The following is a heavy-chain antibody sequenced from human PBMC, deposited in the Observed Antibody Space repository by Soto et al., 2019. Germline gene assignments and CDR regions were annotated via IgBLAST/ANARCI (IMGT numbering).Heavy chain of an antibody. V-gene: IGHV3-33*01. CDR3: ARANPGYSSTPVLDV. Sequence: QVQLVESGGGVAQPGRSLRLSCAASGFTFSSYGMHWVRQAPGKGLEWVAVIWYDGSNKYYADSVKGRFTISRDNSKNTLYLQMNSLRAEDTAVYYCARANPGYSSTPVLDVWGQGTTVTVSS. J-gene: IGHJ6*02. D-gene: IGHD6-13*01. CDR1: GFTFSSYG. CDR2: IWYDGSNK.